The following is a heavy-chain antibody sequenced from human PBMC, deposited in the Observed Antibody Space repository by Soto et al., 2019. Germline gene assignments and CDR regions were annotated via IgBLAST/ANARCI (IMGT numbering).Heavy chain of an antibody. CDR2: IYSGCST. J-gene: IGHJ6*02. Sequence: EVQLVETGGGLIQPGGSLRLSCAASGFTVSSNYMSWVRQAPGKGLELVSVIYSGCSTYYADSVKGRFTISRDNSKNTLYLQMNSLRAEDTAVYYCASESSYSYGYVPYYYYYGMDVWGQGTTVTVSS. CDR3: ASESSYSYGYVPYYYYYGMDV. D-gene: IGHD5-18*01. CDR1: GFTVSSNY. V-gene: IGHV3-53*02.